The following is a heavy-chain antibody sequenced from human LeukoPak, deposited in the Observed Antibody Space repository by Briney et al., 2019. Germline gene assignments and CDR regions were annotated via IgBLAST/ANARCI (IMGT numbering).Heavy chain of an antibody. CDR2: ISGSGGST. Sequence: PGGSLRLSCAASGFTFSSYAMSWVRQAPGKGLEWVSAISGSGGSTYYADSVKGRFTISRDNSKNTLYLQMNSLRAEDTAVYYCAKGGGVVVPAAHEPWGQGTLVTVST. CDR3: AKGGGVVVPAAHEP. D-gene: IGHD2-2*01. V-gene: IGHV3-23*01. CDR1: GFTFSSYA. J-gene: IGHJ5*02.